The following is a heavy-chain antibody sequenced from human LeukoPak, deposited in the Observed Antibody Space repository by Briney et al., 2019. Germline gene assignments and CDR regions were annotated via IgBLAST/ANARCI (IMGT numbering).Heavy chain of an antibody. CDR3: AKDYAYSGYDGEGAFDI. CDR1: GGSFSGYY. J-gene: IGHJ3*02. Sequence: SETLSLTCAVYGGSFSGYYWSWIRQPPGKGLEWIGEINHSGSTNYNPSLKSRVTISVDTSKNQFSLKLSSVTAADTAVYYCAKDYAYSGYDGEGAFDIWGQGTMVTVSS. CDR2: INHSGST. V-gene: IGHV4-34*01. D-gene: IGHD5-12*01.